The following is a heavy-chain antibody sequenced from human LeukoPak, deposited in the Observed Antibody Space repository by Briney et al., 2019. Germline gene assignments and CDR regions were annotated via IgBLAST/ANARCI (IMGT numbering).Heavy chain of an antibody. D-gene: IGHD4-17*01. Sequence: SETLSLTCTVSGGSISSYYWSWIRQPPGKGLERIGYIYYSGSTNYNPSLKSRVTISVDTSKNQFSLKLSSVTAADTAVYYCARQFYGDYYFDYWGQGTLVTVSS. V-gene: IGHV4-59*08. CDR1: GGSISSYY. CDR2: IYYSGST. J-gene: IGHJ4*02. CDR3: ARQFYGDYYFDY.